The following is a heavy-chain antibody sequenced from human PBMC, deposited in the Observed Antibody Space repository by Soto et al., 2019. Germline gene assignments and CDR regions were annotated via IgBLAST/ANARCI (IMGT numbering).Heavy chain of an antibody. CDR2: IYYSGST. CDR1: GGSISSSSYY. Sequence: QLQLQESGPGLVKPSETLSLTCTVSGGSISSSSYYWGWIRQPPGKGLEWIGSIYYSGSTYYNPSLKSRVTISVDTAKNQFSLKLSSVTAADTAVYYCARHELRWLKGWFDPWGQGTLVTVSS. J-gene: IGHJ5*02. D-gene: IGHD4-17*01. CDR3: ARHELRWLKGWFDP. V-gene: IGHV4-39*01.